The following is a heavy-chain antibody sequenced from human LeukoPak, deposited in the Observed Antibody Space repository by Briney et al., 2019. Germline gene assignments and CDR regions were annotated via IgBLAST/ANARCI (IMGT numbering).Heavy chain of an antibody. Sequence: SETLSLTCTVSGGSISSSSYYWGWIRQPPGKGLEWIGSIYYSGSTYYNPSLKSRVTISVDTSKNQFSLKLSSVTAADTAVYYCARVTIVGATYYYYGMDVWGQGTTVTVSS. CDR2: IYYSGST. CDR1: GGSISSSSYY. J-gene: IGHJ6*02. D-gene: IGHD1-26*01. CDR3: ARVTIVGATYYYYGMDV. V-gene: IGHV4-39*07.